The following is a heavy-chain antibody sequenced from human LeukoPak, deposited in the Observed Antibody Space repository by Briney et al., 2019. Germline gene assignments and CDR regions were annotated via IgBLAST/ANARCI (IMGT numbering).Heavy chain of an antibody. CDR3: ARAIRL. Sequence: GGSLRLSCTASGFTFSGYSVNWVRQAPGKGLEWVSCITGISDIYYAESVKGRFTISRDKSKNPVYLQMNSLTAEDTGIYYCARAIRLWGQGTLVTVSS. J-gene: IGHJ4*02. CDR1: GFTFSGYS. D-gene: IGHD1-1*01. V-gene: IGHV3-69-1*02. CDR2: ITGISDI.